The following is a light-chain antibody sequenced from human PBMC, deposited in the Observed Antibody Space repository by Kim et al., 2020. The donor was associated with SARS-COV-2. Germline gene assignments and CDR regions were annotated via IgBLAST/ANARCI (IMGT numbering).Light chain of an antibody. CDR1: ALSKQF. J-gene: IGLJ2*01. CDR2: KDT. V-gene: IGLV3-25*03. Sequence: SYELTQPPSVSISPGQTARITCSEDALSKQFVYWYQQKPGQAPILVIYKDTERPSGIPERFSGSGSGRTVTLTITGVQAEDEADYYCQSADSSGTYVFGGGTKVTVL. CDR3: QSADSSGTYV.